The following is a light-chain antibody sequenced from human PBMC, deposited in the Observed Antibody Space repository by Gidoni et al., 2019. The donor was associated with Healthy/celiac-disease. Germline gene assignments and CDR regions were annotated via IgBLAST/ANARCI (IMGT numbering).Light chain of an antibody. CDR1: QGISSF. CDR3: QQCYSYPWT. Sequence: DIQLTQSPSFLSASVGDRVTITCRASQGISSFLAWYQQKPGKAPKVLIYAASTLQSGVPSRFSGSGSGTEFTLTISSLQPEDFATYYCQQCYSYPWTFGQGTKVEIK. V-gene: IGKV1-9*01. J-gene: IGKJ1*01. CDR2: AAS.